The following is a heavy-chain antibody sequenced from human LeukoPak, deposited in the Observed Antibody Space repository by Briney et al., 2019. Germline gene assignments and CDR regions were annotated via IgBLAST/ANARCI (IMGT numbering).Heavy chain of an antibody. CDR3: AVEEEYGNFVY. J-gene: IGHJ4*02. D-gene: IGHD2/OR15-2a*01. V-gene: IGHV4-31*03. CDR1: GSSINSGGIN. Sequence: SETLSLTCTVSGSSINSGGINCMWIRQHPGKGLEWIGYNYHSGSTRFNPSLKSRVSISVDTAKNQFSLTLTSVTAADTGVYYCAVEEEYGNFVYWGQGTLVTVSS. CDR2: NYHSGST.